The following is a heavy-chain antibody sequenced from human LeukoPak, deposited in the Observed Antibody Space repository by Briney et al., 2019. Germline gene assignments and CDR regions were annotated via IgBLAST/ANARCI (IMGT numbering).Heavy chain of an antibody. CDR3: ARDLGAID. D-gene: IGHD2-2*01. CDR2: IYTSGST. Sequence: SETLSLTCTVSGGSISSGSYYWSWIRQPAGKGLEWIGRIYTSGSTNYNPSLKSRVTISEDTSKNQFSLKLSSVTAADTAVYCCARDLGAIDWGQGTLVTVSS. CDR1: GGSISSGSYY. J-gene: IGHJ4*02. V-gene: IGHV4-61*02.